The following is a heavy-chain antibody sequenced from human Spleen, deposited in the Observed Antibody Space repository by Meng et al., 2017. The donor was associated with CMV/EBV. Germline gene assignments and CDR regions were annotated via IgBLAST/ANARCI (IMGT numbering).Heavy chain of an antibody. V-gene: IGHV4-39*07. CDR3: ARTAITMIVVDIH. CDR2: IYYSGST. D-gene: IGHD3-22*01. J-gene: IGHJ4*02. Sequence: SETLSLTCTVSGGSISSSSYYWGWIRQPPGKGLEWIGSIYYSGSTYYNPSLKSRVTISVDTSKNQFSLKLSSVTAADTAVYCCARTAITMIVVDIHWGQGTLVTVSS. CDR1: GGSISSSSYY.